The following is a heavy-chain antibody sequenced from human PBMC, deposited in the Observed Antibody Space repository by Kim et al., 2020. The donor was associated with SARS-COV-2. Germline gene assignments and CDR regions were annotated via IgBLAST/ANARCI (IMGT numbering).Heavy chain of an antibody. CDR2: INHSGST. J-gene: IGHJ4*02. D-gene: IGHD4-17*01. CDR1: GGSFSGYY. CDR3: ARGTTVVTPVYFDY. V-gene: IGHV4-34*01. Sequence: SETLSLTCAVYGGSFSGYYWSWIRQPPGKGLEWIGEINHSGSTNYNPSLKSRVTISVDTSKNQFSLKLSSVTAADTAVYYCARGTTVVTPVYFDYWGQGTLVTVSS.